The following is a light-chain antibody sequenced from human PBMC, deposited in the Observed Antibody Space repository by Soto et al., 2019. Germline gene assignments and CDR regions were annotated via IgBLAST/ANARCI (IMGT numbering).Light chain of an antibody. CDR3: MQGTHWPPT. J-gene: IGKJ1*01. V-gene: IGKV2-30*01. Sequence: VLMTQTQLSLPVTLVQPASIPCRSSQSLVFRDGNTYLNWLQQRPGQSPRRLIYRVSTRDSGVPDRFSGSGSGTDFTLKIGRVEAEDVGIYYCMQGTHWPPTFAQGTNVDIK. CDR2: RVS. CDR1: QSLVFRDGNTY.